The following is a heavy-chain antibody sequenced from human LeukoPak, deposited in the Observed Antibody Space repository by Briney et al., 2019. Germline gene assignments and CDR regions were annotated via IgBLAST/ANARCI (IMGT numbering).Heavy chain of an antibody. J-gene: IGHJ4*02. Sequence: SVKVSCKASGGTFSSYTISWVRQAPGQGLEWMGRIIPILGIANYAQKFQGRVTITADKSTSTAYMELSSLRSEDTAVYYCASRYYYDSGGYYYRSFDYWGQGTLVTVSS. CDR1: GGTFSSYT. CDR3: ASRYYYDSGGYYYRSFDY. D-gene: IGHD3-22*01. V-gene: IGHV1-69*02. CDR2: IIPILGIA.